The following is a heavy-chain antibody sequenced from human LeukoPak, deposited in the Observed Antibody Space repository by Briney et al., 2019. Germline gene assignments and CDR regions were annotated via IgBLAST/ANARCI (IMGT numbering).Heavy chain of an antibody. CDR3: ASLSLDYYDSSGYDFDY. D-gene: IGHD3-22*01. J-gene: IGHJ4*02. CDR2: ISYDGSNK. CDR1: GFTFSGYA. V-gene: IGHV3-30-3*01. Sequence: GGSLRLSCEASGFTFSGYAMTWVRQAPGQGLEWAALISYDGSNKKYADSVKGRLTISRDNSKNTLYLQMNSLRAEDTAVYYCASLSLDYYDSSGYDFDYWGQGTLVTVSS.